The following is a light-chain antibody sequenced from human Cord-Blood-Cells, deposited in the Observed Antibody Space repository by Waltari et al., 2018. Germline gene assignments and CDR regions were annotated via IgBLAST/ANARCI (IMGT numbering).Light chain of an antibody. CDR1: SSDVGSYNL. CDR2: EGS. CDR3: CSYAGSSTFVV. Sequence: QSALTQPASVSGSPGPPITLSCTGTSSDVGSYNLVSWYQQHPGKAPKLMIYEGSKRPSGVSNRFSGSKSGNTASLAISGLQAEDEAYYYCCSYAGSSTFVVCGGGTKLTVL. V-gene: IGLV2-23*03. J-gene: IGLJ3*02.